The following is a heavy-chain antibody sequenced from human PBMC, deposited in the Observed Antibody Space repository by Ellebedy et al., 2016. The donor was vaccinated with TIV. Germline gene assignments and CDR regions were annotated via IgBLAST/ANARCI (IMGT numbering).Heavy chain of an antibody. Sequence: PGGSLRLSCAASGFTFSIYGMHWVRQAPGKGLEGVGIIWHDGSHSYYADSVKGRFTISRDNSKNTVDLQMNSLRADDTAVYYCASELVGTTDFDYWGQGTLVTVSS. J-gene: IGHJ4*02. CDR3: ASELVGTTDFDY. CDR1: GFTFSIYG. CDR2: IWHDGSHS. D-gene: IGHD1-26*01. V-gene: IGHV3-33*01.